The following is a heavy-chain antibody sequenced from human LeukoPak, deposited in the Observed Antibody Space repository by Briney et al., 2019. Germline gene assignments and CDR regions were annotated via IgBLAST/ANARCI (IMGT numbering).Heavy chain of an antibody. CDR3: AKHIYGVVSIQQ. V-gene: IGHV3-30*18. CDR1: GFTFSSYG. J-gene: IGHJ1*01. CDR2: ISYDGSNK. D-gene: IGHD3-3*01. Sequence: PGRSLRLSCAASGFTFSSYGMHWVRQAPGKGLEWVAVISYDGSNKYYADSVKGRFTISRDNSKNTLYLHMSNVKTEDTAVYYCAKHIYGVVSIQQWGQGTLVTVSS.